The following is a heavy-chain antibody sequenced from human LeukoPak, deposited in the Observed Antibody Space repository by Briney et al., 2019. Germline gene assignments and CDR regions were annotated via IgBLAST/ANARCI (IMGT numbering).Heavy chain of an antibody. V-gene: IGHV3-21*01. J-gene: IGHJ4*02. Sequence: GGSLRLSCAASGFTFSSYSMNWVRQAPGKGLEWVSSISSSSSNIYYADSVKGRFTISRDNAKNSLYLQMNSLRAEDTAVYYCAPDSSGYYPIDYWGQGTLVTVSS. D-gene: IGHD3-22*01. CDR2: ISSSSSNI. CDR3: APDSSGYYPIDY. CDR1: GFTFSSYS.